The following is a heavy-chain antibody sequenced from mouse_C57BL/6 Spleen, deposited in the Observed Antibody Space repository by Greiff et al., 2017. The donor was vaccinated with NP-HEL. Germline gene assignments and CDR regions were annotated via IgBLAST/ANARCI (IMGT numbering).Heavy chain of an antibody. Sequence: QVQLKESGAELVRPGASVTLSCKASGYTFTDYEMHWVKQTPVHGLEWIGAIDPETGGTAYNQKFKGKAILTADKSSSTAYMELRSLTSEDSAVYYCTRVDYWGQGTTLTVSS. CDR2: IDPETGGT. J-gene: IGHJ2*01. CDR3: TRVDY. CDR1: GYTFTDYE. V-gene: IGHV1-15*01.